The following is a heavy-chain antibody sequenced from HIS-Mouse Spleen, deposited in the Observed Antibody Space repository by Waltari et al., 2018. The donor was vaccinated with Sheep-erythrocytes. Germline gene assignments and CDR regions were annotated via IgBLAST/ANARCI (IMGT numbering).Heavy chain of an antibody. Sequence: QVQLVQSGAEVKKPGSSVKVSCKASGGTFSSYAISWVRQAPGQRLEWMGRISPILGIANYAQKFQGRVTITADKSTSTAYMELSSLRSEDTAVYYCAQTGATTPHFDYWGQGTLVTVSS. J-gene: IGHJ4*02. V-gene: IGHV1-69*04. D-gene: IGHD1-26*01. CDR3: AQTGATTPHFDY. CDR2: ISPILGIA. CDR1: GGTFSSYA.